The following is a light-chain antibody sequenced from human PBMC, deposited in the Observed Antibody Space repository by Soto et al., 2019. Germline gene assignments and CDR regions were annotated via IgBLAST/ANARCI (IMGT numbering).Light chain of an antibody. J-gene: IGKJ1*01. Sequence: EIVLTQSPGTLSMSPGERATLSCRPSQSLSSSSLAWYQQKPGQAPRLIISGASSRAADIPTRFSGSGSGTEFTLTISRLEPEDFAVYYCQQYGRSSWTFGQGTKVDIK. V-gene: IGKV3-20*01. CDR2: GAS. CDR1: QSLSSSS. CDR3: QQYGRSSWT.